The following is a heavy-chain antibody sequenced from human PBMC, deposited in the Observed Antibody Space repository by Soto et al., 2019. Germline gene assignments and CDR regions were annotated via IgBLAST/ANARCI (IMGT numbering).Heavy chain of an antibody. Sequence: VGSLRLSCAASGFTFSSYAMSWVRQAPGKGLEWVSAISGSGGSTYYADSVKGRFTISRDNSKNTLYLQMNSLRAEDTAVYYCAKDLSGYDVFDYWGQGTLVTVSS. CDR1: GFTFSSYA. J-gene: IGHJ4*02. CDR2: ISGSGGST. V-gene: IGHV3-23*01. CDR3: AKDLSGYDVFDY. D-gene: IGHD5-12*01.